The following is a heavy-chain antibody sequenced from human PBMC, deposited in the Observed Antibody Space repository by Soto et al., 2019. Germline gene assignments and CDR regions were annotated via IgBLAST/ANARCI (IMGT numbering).Heavy chain of an antibody. CDR1: GGSISSYY. Sequence: PSETLSLTCTVSGGSISSYYWSWIRQPPGKGLEWIGYIYYSGSTNYNPSLKSRVTISVDTSKNQFSLKLSSVTAADTAVYYCARESRITFGGVIGMDYFDYWGQGTLVTVSS. CDR2: IYYSGST. J-gene: IGHJ4*02. V-gene: IGHV4-59*01. D-gene: IGHD3-16*02. CDR3: ARESRITFGGVIGMDYFDY.